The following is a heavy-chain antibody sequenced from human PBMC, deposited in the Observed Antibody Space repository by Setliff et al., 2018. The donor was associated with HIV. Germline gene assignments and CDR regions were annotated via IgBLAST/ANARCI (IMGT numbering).Heavy chain of an antibody. Sequence: SETLSLTCAVYGGSFSGYYWTWIRQPPGKGLEWIGTMYYRGTTYNNPSLKSRVTFSADKSKNQFSLTLNSVTATDTAVYYCARVRSHTDYYYYYMDVWGKGTTVTVSS. CDR1: GGSFSGYY. CDR2: MYYRGTT. V-gene: IGHV4-34*01. CDR3: ARVRSHTDYYYYYMDV. J-gene: IGHJ6*03.